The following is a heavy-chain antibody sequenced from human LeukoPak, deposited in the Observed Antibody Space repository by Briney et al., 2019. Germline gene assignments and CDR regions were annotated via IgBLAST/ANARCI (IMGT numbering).Heavy chain of an antibody. CDR3: ARDYGTYYYDSSGYSTDFVPVDY. J-gene: IGHJ4*02. D-gene: IGHD3-22*01. Sequence: GASVKVSCKASGGTFSSYAISWVRQAPGQGLEWMGWISAYNGNTNYAKKLQGRVTMTTDTSTSTAYMELRSLRSDDTAVYYCARDYGTYYYDSSGYSTDFVPVDYWGQGTLVTVSS. CDR1: GGTFSSYA. V-gene: IGHV1-18*01. CDR2: ISAYNGNT.